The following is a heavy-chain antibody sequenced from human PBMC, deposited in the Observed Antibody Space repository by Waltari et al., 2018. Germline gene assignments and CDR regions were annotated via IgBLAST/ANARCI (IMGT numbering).Heavy chain of an antibody. J-gene: IGHJ5*02. CDR1: GGTFSSYA. Sequence: QVQLVQSGAEVKKPGSSVKVSCKASGGTFSSYAISWVRQAPGQGLEWMGGIIPICGTANYAQKCQGRVTIAADESTSTAYMELSSLRSEDTAVYYCARDPYGDYVNWFDPWGQGTLVTVSS. D-gene: IGHD4-17*01. V-gene: IGHV1-69*01. CDR3: ARDPYGDYVNWFDP. CDR2: IIPICGTA.